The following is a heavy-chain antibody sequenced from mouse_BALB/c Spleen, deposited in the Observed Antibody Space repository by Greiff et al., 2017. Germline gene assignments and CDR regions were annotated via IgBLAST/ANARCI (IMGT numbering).Heavy chain of an antibody. CDR1: GFTFSDYY. V-gene: IGHV5-4*02. CDR3: ARDGDGNYVAY. CDR2: ISDGGSYT. J-gene: IGHJ3*01. Sequence: DVKLVESGGGLVKPGGSLKLSCAASGFTFSDYYMYWVRQTPEKRLEWVATISDGGSYTYYPDSVKGRFTISRDNAKNNLYLQMSSLKSEDTAMYYCARDGDGNYVAYWGQGTLVTVSA. D-gene: IGHD2-1*01.